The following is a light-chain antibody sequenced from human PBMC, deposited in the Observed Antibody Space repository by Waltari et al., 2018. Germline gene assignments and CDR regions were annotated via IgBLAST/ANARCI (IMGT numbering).Light chain of an antibody. CDR2: GAS. Sequence: EIVLTHSPGTLSLSPGDRATRPCRASQSFSRTLAWYQQKPGQTPSLLIYGASIRATGVPDRFSGSGSGTHFSLTSSRLEPEDFAVYYCQHYVTLPVTFGQGTKVEIK. CDR3: QHYVTLPVT. J-gene: IGKJ1*01. CDR1: QSFSRT. V-gene: IGKV3-20*01.